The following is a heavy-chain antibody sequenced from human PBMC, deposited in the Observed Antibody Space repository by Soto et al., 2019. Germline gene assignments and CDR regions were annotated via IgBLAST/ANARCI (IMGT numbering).Heavy chain of an antibody. CDR3: ARVKSILAAFDI. D-gene: IGHD3-3*02. Sequence: TLSLTCTVSGGSISSGVYYWSWIRQHPGKGLEWIGYIYYSGSTYYNPSLKSRVTISVDTSKNQFSLKLSSVTAADTAVYYCARVKSILAAFDIWGQGTMVTVSS. CDR2: IYYSGST. J-gene: IGHJ3*02. CDR1: GGSISSGVYY. V-gene: IGHV4-31*03.